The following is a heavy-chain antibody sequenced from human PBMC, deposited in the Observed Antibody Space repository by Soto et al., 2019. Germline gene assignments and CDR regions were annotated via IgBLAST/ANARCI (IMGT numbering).Heavy chain of an antibody. J-gene: IGHJ4*02. D-gene: IGHD4-17*01. V-gene: IGHV3-30*18. CDR1: GFIFSSYG. CDR2: ISYDGNNK. Sequence: QVQLVESGGGVVQPGRSLRLSCAASGFIFSSYGMHWVRQAPGKGLEWVALISYDGNNKYYADSVKGRFTISRDNSKNTLYLQMNSLGAEDTALYYCAKCPPGNYGDFCEFDYWGQGTLVTVSS. CDR3: AKCPPGNYGDFCEFDY.